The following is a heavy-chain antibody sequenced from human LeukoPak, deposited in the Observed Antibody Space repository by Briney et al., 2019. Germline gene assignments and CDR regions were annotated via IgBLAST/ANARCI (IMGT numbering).Heavy chain of an antibody. V-gene: IGHV4-4*02. CDR3: ARAVYRMSGTGAPFDY. Sequence: SETLSLTCDVSGGSISTTNWWTWVRQPPGGGLEWIGEVHLNGRTHYSPSLESRVTMSVDMSENHVSLQLTSVTAADTAVYYCARAVYRMSGTGAPFDYWGQGTLVTVSS. CDR2: VHLNGRT. J-gene: IGHJ4*02. D-gene: IGHD3-3*01. CDR1: GGSISTTNW.